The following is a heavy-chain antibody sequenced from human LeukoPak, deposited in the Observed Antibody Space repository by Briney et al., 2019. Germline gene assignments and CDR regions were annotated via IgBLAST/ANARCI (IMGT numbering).Heavy chain of an antibody. V-gene: IGHV2-70*11. J-gene: IGHJ6*03. CDR2: IDWDDDK. CDR1: GFSLSTSGMC. CDR3: ARMNYNYYYMDV. Sequence: SGPTLVNPTQTLTLTCTFSGFSLSTSGMCVSWIRQPPGKALEWLARIDWDDDKYYSTSLKTRLTISKDTSKNQVVLTMTNMDPVDTATYYCARMNYNYYYMDVWGKGTTVTVSS.